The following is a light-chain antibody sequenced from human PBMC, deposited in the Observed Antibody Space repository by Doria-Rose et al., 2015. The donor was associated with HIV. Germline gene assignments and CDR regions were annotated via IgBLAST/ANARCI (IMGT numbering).Light chain of an antibody. V-gene: IGLV1-40*01. CDR1: SSNIGAGYD. Sequence: QPGLTQPPSVSGAPGQRVTISCTGSSSNIGAGYDVHWYQQLPGTAPKLLIYGNSNRPSGVPDRFSGSKSGTSASLAITGLQAEDEADYYCQSYDSSLSGPVFGGGTKLTVL. CDR3: QSYDSSLSGPV. J-gene: IGLJ2*01. CDR2: GNS.